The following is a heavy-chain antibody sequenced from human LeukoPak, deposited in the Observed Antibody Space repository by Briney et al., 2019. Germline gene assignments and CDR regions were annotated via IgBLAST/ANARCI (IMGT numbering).Heavy chain of an antibody. CDR2: IWSDGSNK. V-gene: IGHV3-33*01. Sequence: GVSLRLSCAASGFTFSYYALLWLRQAPGKGLEWLAVIWSDGSNKFYGDAVKVRFTIDRDDSQKTVYLQMNSLRFEDTATYYCARDAQRGFDYSNSLKYWGQGSLVTVSS. CDR3: ARDAQRGFDYSNSLKY. CDR1: GFTFSYYA. D-gene: IGHD4-11*01. J-gene: IGHJ4*02.